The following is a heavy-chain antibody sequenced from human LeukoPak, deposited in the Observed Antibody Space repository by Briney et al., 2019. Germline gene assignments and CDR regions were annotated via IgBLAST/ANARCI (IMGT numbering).Heavy chain of an antibody. D-gene: IGHD2-2*01. Sequence: ASVKVSCKASGYTFTSHAMNWVRQAPGQGLEWMGWINTNTGNPTYAQGFTGRFVFSLDTSVSTAYLQISSLKAEDAAVYFCAKQGPGHCGSTSCYGVDYWGQGTLVTVSS. CDR2: INTNTGNP. CDR3: AKQGPGHCGSTSCYGVDY. J-gene: IGHJ4*02. V-gene: IGHV7-4-1*02. CDR1: GYTFTSHA.